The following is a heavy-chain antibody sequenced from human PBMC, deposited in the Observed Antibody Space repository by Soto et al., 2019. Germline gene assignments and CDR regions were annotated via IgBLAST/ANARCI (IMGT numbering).Heavy chain of an antibody. Sequence: QLQLQESGSGLVKPSQTLSLTCAVSGGSISSGGYSWSWIRQPPGKRLEWIGYIYHSGSTYYNPSLTSRVTMSVDRYKNQFSLKLSSVTAADTAVYYCAAGGGLPRYYWGQGTLVTVSS. D-gene: IGHD5-12*01. CDR2: IYHSGST. CDR3: AAGGGLPRYY. CDR1: GGSISSGGYS. J-gene: IGHJ4*02. V-gene: IGHV4-30-2*01.